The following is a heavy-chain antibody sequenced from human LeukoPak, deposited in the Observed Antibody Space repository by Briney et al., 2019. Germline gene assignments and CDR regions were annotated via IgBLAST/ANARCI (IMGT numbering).Heavy chain of an antibody. D-gene: IGHD3-22*01. J-gene: IGHJ4*02. CDR1: GLTFSDYY. V-gene: IGHV3-11*04. Sequence: GGSLRLSCAASGLTFSDYYMTWIRHAPGKGLEWVSSISGTGTTIYSADSVRGRFTVSRDNARNSLFLHMNSLRAEDTAVYYCAVQITMIVVVPYFDYWGQGTLVTVSS. CDR2: ISGTGTTI. CDR3: AVQITMIVVVPYFDY.